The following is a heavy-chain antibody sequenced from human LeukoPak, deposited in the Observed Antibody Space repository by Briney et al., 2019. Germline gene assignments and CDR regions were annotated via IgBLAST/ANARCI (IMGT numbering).Heavy chain of an antibody. V-gene: IGHV1-69*13. Sequence: SVKVSCKASGGTFSSYAISWVRQAPGQGLEWMGGIIPIFGTANYAQKFQGRVTITAGESTSTAYKELSSLRSEDTAVYYCARWLLGYCSSTSCYGMDVWGQGTTVTVSS. CDR3: ARWLLGYCSSTSCYGMDV. CDR2: IIPIFGTA. CDR1: GGTFSSYA. J-gene: IGHJ6*02. D-gene: IGHD2-2*01.